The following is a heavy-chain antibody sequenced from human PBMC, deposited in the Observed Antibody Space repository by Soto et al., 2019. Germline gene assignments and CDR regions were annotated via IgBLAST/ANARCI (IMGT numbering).Heavy chain of an antibody. V-gene: IGHV4-31*11. CDR3: ARDNGYGHFDS. J-gene: IGHJ4*02. CDR2: MFYSGST. CDR1: GASISSGRSY. D-gene: IGHD5-12*01. Sequence: TLSLTCAVSGASISSGRSYWSWIRQHPGKGLEWIGPMFYSGSTYYHPSLKSRVNISADTSKNHFSLRLTSVTPADTAVYYCARDNGYGHFDSWGQGTLVTVPQ.